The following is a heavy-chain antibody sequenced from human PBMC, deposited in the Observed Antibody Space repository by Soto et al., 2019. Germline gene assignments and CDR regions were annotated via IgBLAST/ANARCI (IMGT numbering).Heavy chain of an antibody. Sequence: VKVSCKASGYTFTAYYMHWVRQAPGQGLEWMRWINPNSGGTNYAQKFQGRVTMTRDTSISTAYMELSRLRSDDTAVYYCARVHYDSVPADYWGQGTQVTVSS. CDR2: INPNSGGT. V-gene: IGHV1-2*02. J-gene: IGHJ4*02. CDR3: ARVHYDSVPADY. D-gene: IGHD3-22*01. CDR1: GYTFTAYY.